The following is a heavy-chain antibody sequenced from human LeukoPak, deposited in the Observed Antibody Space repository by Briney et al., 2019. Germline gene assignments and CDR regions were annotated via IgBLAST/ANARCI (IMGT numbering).Heavy chain of an antibody. CDR1: GYTFTGYY. V-gene: IGHV1-2*02. CDR2: INPNSGGT. Sequence: ASVKVSCKASGYTFTGYYMHWVRQAPGQGLEWMGWINPNSGGTNYAQKFQGRVTMTRDTSISTAYMELSRLRSDDTAVYYCARVAVSFGDGYNCFDYWGQGTLVTVSS. CDR3: ARVAVSFGDGYNCFDY. D-gene: IGHD5-24*01. J-gene: IGHJ4*02.